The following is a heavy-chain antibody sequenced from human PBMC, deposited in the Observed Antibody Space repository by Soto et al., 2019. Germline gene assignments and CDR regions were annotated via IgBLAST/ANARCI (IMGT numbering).Heavy chain of an antibody. V-gene: IGHV3-30*04. CDR2: ISDDGIDD. CDR3: ARGTGGHYNSGTLLD. Sequence: PGGSLRLSCAASGFTFSNYLIHWVRQAPGKGLEWVAAISDDGIDDYYADSVKGRFTISRDNSKNMLYLQVNSLTTEDTAVYFCARGTGGHYNSGTLLDWGQGTLVTVSS. D-gene: IGHD3-10*01. J-gene: IGHJ4*02. CDR1: GFTFSNYL.